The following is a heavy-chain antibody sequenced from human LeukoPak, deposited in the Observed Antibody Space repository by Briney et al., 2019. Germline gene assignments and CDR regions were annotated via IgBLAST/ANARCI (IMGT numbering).Heavy chain of an antibody. D-gene: IGHD3-22*01. CDR3: ARGDYYDSSGYSYYGMDV. CDR2: IIPIFGTA. V-gene: IGHV1-69*13. J-gene: IGHJ6*02. Sequence: ASVKVSCKASGGTFSSYAISWVRQAPGQGLEWMGGIIPIFGTANYAQKFQGRVTITADESTSTAYMELSSLRSEDTAVYYCARGDYYDSSGYSYYGMDVWGQGTTVTVSS. CDR1: GGTFSSYA.